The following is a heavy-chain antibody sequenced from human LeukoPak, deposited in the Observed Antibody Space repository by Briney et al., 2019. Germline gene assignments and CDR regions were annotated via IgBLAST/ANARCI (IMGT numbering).Heavy chain of an antibody. Sequence: SETLSLTCAVSGGSISSGGYSWSWIRQPPGKGLEWIGYIYHSGSTYYNPSLKGRVTISVDRSKNQFSLKLSSVTAADTAVYYCARGGAVAGLYYYYGMDIWGQGTTVTVSS. CDR2: IYHSGST. J-gene: IGHJ6*02. CDR3: ARGGAVAGLYYYYGMDI. V-gene: IGHV4-30-2*01. D-gene: IGHD6-19*01. CDR1: GGSISSGGYS.